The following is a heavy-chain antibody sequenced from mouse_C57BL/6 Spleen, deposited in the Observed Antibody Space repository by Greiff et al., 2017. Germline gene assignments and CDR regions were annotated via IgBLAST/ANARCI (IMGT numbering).Heavy chain of an antibody. CDR2: IDPSDSYT. CDR1: GYTFTSYW. Sequence: VQLQQPGAELVKPGTSVKLSCKASGYTFTSYWMHWVKQRPGQGLEWIGVIDPSDSYTNYNQKFKGKATLTVDTSSSTAYMQLSRLTSEDSAVYYCTRNDGYFDYWGQGTTLTVSS. V-gene: IGHV1-59*01. J-gene: IGHJ2*01. CDR3: TRNDGYFDY. D-gene: IGHD2-3*01.